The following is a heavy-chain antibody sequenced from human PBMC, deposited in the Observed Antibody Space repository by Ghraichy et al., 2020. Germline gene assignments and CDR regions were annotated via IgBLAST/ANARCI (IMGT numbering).Heavy chain of an antibody. Sequence: SETLSLTCAVYGGSFSGYYWSWIRQPPGKGLEWIGEINHSGSTNYNPSLKSRVTISVDTSKNQFSLKLSSVTAADTAVYYCARPSSGGYYYNWFDPWGQGTLVTVSS. D-gene: IGHD3-22*01. CDR1: GGSFSGYY. J-gene: IGHJ5*02. CDR3: ARPSSGGYYYNWFDP. CDR2: INHSGST. V-gene: IGHV4-34*01.